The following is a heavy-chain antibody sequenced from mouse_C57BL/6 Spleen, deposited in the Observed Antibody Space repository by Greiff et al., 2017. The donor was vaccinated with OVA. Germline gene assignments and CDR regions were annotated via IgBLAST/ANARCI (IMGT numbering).Heavy chain of an antibody. J-gene: IGHJ4*01. CDR1: GYTFTSYW. Sequence: VKLQQPGAELVKPGASVKLSCKASGYTFTSYWMHWVKQRPGQGLEWIGMIHPNSGSTNYNEKFKSKATLTVDKSSSTAYMQLSSLTSEDSAVYYCALYDSYYYAMDYWGQGTSVTVSS. CDR3: ALYDSYYYAMDY. CDR2: IHPNSGST. D-gene: IGHD2-4*01. V-gene: IGHV1-64*01.